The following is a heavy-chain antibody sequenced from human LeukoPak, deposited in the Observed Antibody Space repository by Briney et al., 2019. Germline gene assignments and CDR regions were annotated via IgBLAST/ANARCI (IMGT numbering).Heavy chain of an antibody. CDR2: INHSGST. J-gene: IGHJ3*02. V-gene: IGHV4-34*01. CDR3: ARSHYYDSSGPPDGDAFDI. D-gene: IGHD3-22*01. Sequence: SETLSLTCAVYGGSFSGYYWSWIRQPPGEGLEWIGEINHSGSTNYNPSLKSRVTISVDTSKNQFSLKLSSVTAADTAVYYCARSHYYDSSGPPDGDAFDIWGQGTMVTVSS. CDR1: GGSFSGYY.